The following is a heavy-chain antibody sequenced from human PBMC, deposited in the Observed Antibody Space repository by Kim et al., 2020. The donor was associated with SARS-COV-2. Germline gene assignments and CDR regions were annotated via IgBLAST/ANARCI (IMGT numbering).Heavy chain of an antibody. CDR1: GKTLTELS. V-gene: IGHV1-24*01. Sequence: ASVKVSCKVSGKTLTELSMHWVRQAPGKGLEWMGSFDPEDGETVYTQKFQGRVTMTEDTSADTAYMELSSLRTEDTAVYYCATGIGYSGLDFYFYGMDVWGQGTTVTVSS. CDR2: FDPEDGET. D-gene: IGHD5-12*01. J-gene: IGHJ6*02. CDR3: ATGIGYSGLDFYFYGMDV.